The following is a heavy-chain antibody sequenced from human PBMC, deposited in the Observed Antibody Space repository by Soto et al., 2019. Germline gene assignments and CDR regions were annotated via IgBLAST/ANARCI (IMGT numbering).Heavy chain of an antibody. V-gene: IGHV3-48*01. CDR1: GFTFGSYS. J-gene: IGHJ4*02. CDR3: ARDSSGWSNYFDY. CDR2: ISSSSSTI. D-gene: IGHD6-19*01. Sequence: PGGSLRLSCAASGFTFGSYSMNWVRQAPGKGLEWVSYISSSSSTIYYADSVKGRFTISRDNAKNSLYLQMNSLRAEDTAVYYCARDSSGWSNYFDYWGQGTLVTV.